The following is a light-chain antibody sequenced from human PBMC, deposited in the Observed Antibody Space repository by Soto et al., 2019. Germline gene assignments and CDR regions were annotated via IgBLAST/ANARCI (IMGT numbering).Light chain of an antibody. J-gene: IGLJ1*01. CDR1: SSNIGNNY. V-gene: IGLV1-51*01. Sequence: QSVLTQPPSVSAASGQKVTISCSGSSSNIGNNYVSWYQQVPGTAPKLLIYDNNKRTPGNPERFSGSKSATSATLGISGLQTGDEADYYCGTWDSSLSVHVFGTGTKVTVL. CDR2: DNN. CDR3: GTWDSSLSVHV.